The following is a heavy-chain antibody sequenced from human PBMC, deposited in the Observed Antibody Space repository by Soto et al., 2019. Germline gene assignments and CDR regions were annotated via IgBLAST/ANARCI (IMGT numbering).Heavy chain of an antibody. CDR1: GFTFSTYA. CDR2: ISGSGGST. J-gene: IGHJ6*02. D-gene: IGHD3-3*01. Sequence: GGSLRLSCAASGFTFSTYAMTWVRQAPGKGLEWVSAISGSGGSTYYADSVKGRFTISRDNSKNTLYLQMNSLRAEDTAVYYCATQDYDFWSGPNTNNYGMDVWGQGTTVTVSS. V-gene: IGHV3-23*01. CDR3: ATQDYDFWSGPNTNNYGMDV.